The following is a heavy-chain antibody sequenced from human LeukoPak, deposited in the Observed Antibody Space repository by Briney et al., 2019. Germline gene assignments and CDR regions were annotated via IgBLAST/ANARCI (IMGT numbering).Heavy chain of an antibody. Sequence: SETLSLTCTVSGGSISSSSYYWGWIRQPPGKGLEWIGSIYYSGSTYYNPSLKSRVTISVDTSKNQFSLKLSSVTAADTAVYYCARGSMIVVEHAFDIWGQGTMVTVSS. CDR3: ARGSMIVVEHAFDI. D-gene: IGHD3-22*01. J-gene: IGHJ3*02. CDR1: GGSISSSSYY. V-gene: IGHV4-39*07. CDR2: IYYSGST.